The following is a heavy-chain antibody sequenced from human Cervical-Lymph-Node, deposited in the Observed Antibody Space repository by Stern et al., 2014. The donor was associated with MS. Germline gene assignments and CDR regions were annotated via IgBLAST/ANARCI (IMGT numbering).Heavy chain of an antibody. CDR3: ARDSTASWYDY. CDR2: IYTSGST. J-gene: IGHJ4*02. D-gene: IGHD6-13*01. CDR1: GGSISSYY. V-gene: IGHV4-4*07. Sequence: VQLVESGPGLAKPSETLSLTCNVSGGSISSYYWSWIRQHAGKGLEWIGRIYTSGSTNHNPSLTSPVTMSVDTSKNQCSPKLRSVPAADTAVYFCARDSTASWYDYWGQGTLVTVSS.